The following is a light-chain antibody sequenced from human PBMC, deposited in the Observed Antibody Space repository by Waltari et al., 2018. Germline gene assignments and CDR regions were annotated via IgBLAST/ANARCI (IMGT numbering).Light chain of an antibody. V-gene: IGKV4-1*01. Sequence: DIVMTQSPDSLAVSLGERATLNCHSSQSVLFSSNNKNYLAWYQQKPRQPPKLLIYWASTRESGVPDRFSGSGSGTDFTLTISSLQAEDVAVYYCQQYYSTPLTFGGGTKVEIK. CDR2: WAS. J-gene: IGKJ4*01. CDR3: QQYYSTPLT. CDR1: QSVLFSSNNKNY.